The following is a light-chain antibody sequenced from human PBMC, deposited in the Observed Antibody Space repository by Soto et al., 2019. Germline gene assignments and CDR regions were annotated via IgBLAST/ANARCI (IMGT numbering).Light chain of an antibody. CDR1: SSDVGSYNL. J-gene: IGLJ3*02. V-gene: IGLV2-23*01. CDR3: RSYAGSRV. Sequence: QSALTQPASVSGSPGQSITISCTGTSSDVGSYNLVSWYQQHPGKDPKLMIYEGSKRPSGVSNRVSGSKSGNTASLTISGLQAEDEADYYCRSYAGSRVFGGGTKLTVL. CDR2: EGS.